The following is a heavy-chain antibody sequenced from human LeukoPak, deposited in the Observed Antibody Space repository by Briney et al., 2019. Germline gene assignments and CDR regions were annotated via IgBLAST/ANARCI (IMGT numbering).Heavy chain of an antibody. V-gene: IGHV3-21*01. CDR3: ARGDGYNSDAFGI. Sequence: PGGSLRLSCAASGFTFSSYSMNWVRQAPGKGLKWVSSISSSSRYIYYADSVKGRFTISRDNAKNSLYLQMNSLRAEDTAVYYCARGDGYNSDAFGIWGQGTMVTVSS. J-gene: IGHJ3*02. CDR2: ISSSSRYI. D-gene: IGHD5-24*01. CDR1: GFTFSSYS.